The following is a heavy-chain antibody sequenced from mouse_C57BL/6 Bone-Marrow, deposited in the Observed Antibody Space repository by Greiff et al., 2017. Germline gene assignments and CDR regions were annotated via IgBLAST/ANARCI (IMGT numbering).Heavy chain of an antibody. J-gene: IGHJ4*01. CDR2: IDPSDSYT. Sequence: QVQLQQPGAELVMPGASVKLSCKASGYTFTSYWMHWVKQRPGQGLEWIGEIDPSDSYTNYNQKFKGKSTLTVDKSSSTAYMQLSSLTSEDSAVYYCALYYYGSSYGYAMDYWGQGTLVTVSS. V-gene: IGHV1-69*01. D-gene: IGHD1-1*01. CDR1: GYTFTSYW. CDR3: ALYYYGSSYGYAMDY.